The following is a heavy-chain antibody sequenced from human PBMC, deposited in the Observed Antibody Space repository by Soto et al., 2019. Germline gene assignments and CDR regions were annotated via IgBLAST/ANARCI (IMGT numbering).Heavy chain of an antibody. V-gene: IGHV3-21*01. D-gene: IGHD2-8*01. CDR2: ISVSGDNI. CDR3: ARDLGLLKSMFDY. Sequence: PGGSLRLSCLASGFSFNSFNMNWIRRAPGRGLEWVASISVSGDNIYYGDSMQGRFTISRDNSKRSVFLDLNCLRVEDTAVYYCARDLGLLKSMFDYWGQGTLVTVSS. CDR1: GFSFNSFN. J-gene: IGHJ4*02.